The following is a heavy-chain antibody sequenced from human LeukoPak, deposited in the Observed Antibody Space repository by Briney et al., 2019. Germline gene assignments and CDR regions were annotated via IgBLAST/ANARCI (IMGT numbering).Heavy chain of an antibody. CDR1: GCTFTGYY. CDR3: ARDGDIVVVPAANAPYMDV. CDR2: INPNSGGT. J-gene: IGHJ6*03. Sequence: GASVKVSCKASGCTFTGYYMHWVRQAPGQGLEWMGWINPNSGGTNYAQKFQGRVTMTRDTSISTAYMELSRLRSDDTAVYYCARDGDIVVVPAANAPYMDVWGKGTTVTVSS. V-gene: IGHV1-2*02. D-gene: IGHD2-2*01.